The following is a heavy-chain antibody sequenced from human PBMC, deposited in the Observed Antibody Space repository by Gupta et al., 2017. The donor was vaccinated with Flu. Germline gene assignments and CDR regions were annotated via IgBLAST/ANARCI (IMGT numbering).Heavy chain of an antibody. CDR2: ISETSRTI. Sequence: EVQLVESGGDLVQPGGSLRLSCAASGFPFSPYSMNWVRQAPGKGLEWVSYISETSRTIYYADSVKGRFTISRDNAKDSLYLQMNSLRAEDTAVYYCARDPDTPMLRLFDHWGQGTLVTVSS. J-gene: IGHJ4*02. D-gene: IGHD5-18*01. CDR1: GFPFSPYS. CDR3: ARDPDTPMLRLFDH. V-gene: IGHV3-48*01.